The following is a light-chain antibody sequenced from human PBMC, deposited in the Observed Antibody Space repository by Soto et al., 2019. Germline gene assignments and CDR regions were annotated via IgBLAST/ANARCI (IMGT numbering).Light chain of an antibody. CDR1: QGIAPY. Sequence: DVQMTQSPSSLCAFVGDRVTITCRASQGIAPYLAWFQQKPGKVPKLLIYATSTLQSGVPSRFSGSGSGTDFTLTISSLQPEDVATYYRQKYNSAPLTFGGGTKVEIK. J-gene: IGKJ4*01. CDR2: ATS. CDR3: QKYNSAPLT. V-gene: IGKV1-27*01.